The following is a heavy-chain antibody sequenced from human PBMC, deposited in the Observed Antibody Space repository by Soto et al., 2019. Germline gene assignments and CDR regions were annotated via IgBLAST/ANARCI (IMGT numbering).Heavy chain of an antibody. Sequence: SETLSLTCAVYGGSFSGYYWSWIRQPPGKGLEWIGEINHSGSTNYNPSLKSRVTISVDTSKNQFSLKLSSVTAADTAVYYCASSRGDYYDSSGYQTAFDYWGQGTMVTVYS. CDR1: GGSFSGYY. V-gene: IGHV4-34*01. J-gene: IGHJ4*02. CDR2: INHSGST. CDR3: ASSRGDYYDSSGYQTAFDY. D-gene: IGHD3-22*01.